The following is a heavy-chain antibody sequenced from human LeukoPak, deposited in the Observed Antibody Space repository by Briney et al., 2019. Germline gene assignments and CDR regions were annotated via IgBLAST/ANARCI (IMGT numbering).Heavy chain of an antibody. D-gene: IGHD5-18*01. J-gene: IGHJ4*02. Sequence: ASVKVSCKASGYTFTGYYMHWVRQAPGQGLEWMGWINPNSGGTNYAQKFQGRVTMTRDTSISTAYMELSRLRSDDTAVYYCAGGGYSYGMPYYFDYWGQGTLVTVSS. CDR2: INPNSGGT. CDR3: AGGGYSYGMPYYFDY. CDR1: GYTFTGYY. V-gene: IGHV1-2*02.